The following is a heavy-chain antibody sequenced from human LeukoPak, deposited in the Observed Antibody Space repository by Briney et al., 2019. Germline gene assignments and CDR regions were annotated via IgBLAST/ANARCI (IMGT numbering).Heavy chain of an antibody. CDR1: GIPFVDAW. CDR2: ITKDGTT. V-gene: IGHV3-15*01. CDR3: NWMTAVLTVDF. D-gene: IGHD1-1*01. Sequence: GGSLRLSCVLSGIPFVDAWMSWVRQAPGKGLEWIGRITKDGTTDYAAPVKGRFTISRDNSKNTFYLLMNSLKIEDTAVYYCNWMTAVLTVDFWGRGTLVTVSS. J-gene: IGHJ4*02.